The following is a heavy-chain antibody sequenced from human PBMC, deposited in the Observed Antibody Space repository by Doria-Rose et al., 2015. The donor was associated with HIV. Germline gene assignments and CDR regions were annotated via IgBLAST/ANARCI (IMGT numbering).Heavy chain of an antibody. CDR1: GGSISHYY. CDR2: IFYTGST. J-gene: IGHJ4*02. Sequence: QVQLQQWGPGLVKPSKTLSLTCSVSGGSISHYYWSWIRQPPGKGLEYTGDIFYTGSTNYSRSLKSRVSISIDTSKNKFSLRLSSVTAADTAVYYCARVLSGTYDYWGQGTLVTVSS. D-gene: IGHD1-26*01. CDR3: ARVLSGTYDY. V-gene: IGHV4-59*01.